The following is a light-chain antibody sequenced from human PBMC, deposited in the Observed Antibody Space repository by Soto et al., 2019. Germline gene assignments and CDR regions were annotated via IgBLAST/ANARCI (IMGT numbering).Light chain of an antibody. J-gene: IGKJ4*01. Sequence: DIQMTQSPSSLSAPVGDRVTITCRASQSISRYLNWYQQKAGKAPKLLIYAASSLQSGVPSRFSGSGSRTDFTLTISSLQPEDFATYYCQQSYRPLTFGGGTKVEIK. V-gene: IGKV1-39*01. CDR3: QQSYRPLT. CDR2: AAS. CDR1: QSISRY.